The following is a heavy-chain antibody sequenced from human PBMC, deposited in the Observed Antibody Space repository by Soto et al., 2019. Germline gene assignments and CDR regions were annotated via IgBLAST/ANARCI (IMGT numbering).Heavy chain of an antibody. CDR1: GASITTYY. V-gene: IGHV4-59*08. CDR3: ARHGVTNWGGFFVS. Sequence: QVQLQESGPGLVKPSETLSLTCNVSGASITTYYWSWIRQPPGKGLEWIGYIYYSGHINYNPSLKSRVTISVDTSKNQFSLKLSSVTAADTAVYYCARHGVTNWGGFFVSWGLGTLVSVSS. J-gene: IGHJ4*02. CDR2: IYYSGHI. D-gene: IGHD7-27*01.